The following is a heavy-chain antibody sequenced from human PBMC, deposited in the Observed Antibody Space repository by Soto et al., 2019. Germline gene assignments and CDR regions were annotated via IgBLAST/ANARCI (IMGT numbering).Heavy chain of an antibody. CDR2: ISGSGGST. Sequence: GGSLRLSCAASGFTFSSYAMSWVRQAPGKGLEWVSAISGSGGSTYYADSVKGRFTISRDNSKNTLYLQMNSLRAEDTAVYYCAKDSEITMIVVYRGGFDYWGQGTLVTVSS. CDR1: GFTFSSYA. D-gene: IGHD3-22*01. J-gene: IGHJ4*02. CDR3: AKDSEITMIVVYRGGFDY. V-gene: IGHV3-23*01.